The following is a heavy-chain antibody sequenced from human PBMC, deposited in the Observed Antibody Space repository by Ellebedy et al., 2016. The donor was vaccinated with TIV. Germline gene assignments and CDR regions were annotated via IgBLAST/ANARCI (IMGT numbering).Heavy chain of an antibody. D-gene: IGHD1-26*01. V-gene: IGHV3-48*03. CDR3: TSDLVGHTSDF. CDR1: GISFSGAE. J-gene: IGHJ4*02. CDR2: ITGSGTTI. Sequence: GESLKISCAASGISFSGAEMNWVRQAPGKGLEWISTITGSGTTIYYSDSVKGRFTISRDNANNSLFLQMDSLRVEDSAVYHCTSDLVGHTSDFWGQGTLVTVST.